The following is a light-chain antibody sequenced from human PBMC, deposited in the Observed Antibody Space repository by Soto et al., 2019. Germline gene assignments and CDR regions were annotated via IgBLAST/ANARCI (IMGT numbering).Light chain of an antibody. CDR2: AAS. J-gene: IGKJ4*01. V-gene: IGKV1-39*01. CDR3: QQSYSTLPP. CDR1: QSISSY. Sequence: DIQMTQSPSSLSASVGDRVTITCRASQSISSYLNWYQQKPGKAPKLLIYAASSLQSGVPSRFSGSGSGTDFTLTISSLQPEDFATYYCQQSYSTLPPFGGGTKVDIX.